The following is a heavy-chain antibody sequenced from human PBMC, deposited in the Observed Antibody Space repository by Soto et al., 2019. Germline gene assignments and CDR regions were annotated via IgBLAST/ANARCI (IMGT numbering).Heavy chain of an antibody. D-gene: IGHD2-2*01. CDR1: GFTFSSYG. CDR3: ARGRVPAAIDYYYYGMDV. J-gene: IGHJ6*02. CDR2: IWYDGSNK. Sequence: GGSLRLSCAASGFTFSSYGMHWVRQAPGKGLEWVAVIWYDGSNKYYADSVKGRFTISRDNSKNTLYLQMNSLRAEDTAVYYCARGRVPAAIDYYYYGMDVWGQGTTVTVSS. V-gene: IGHV3-33*01.